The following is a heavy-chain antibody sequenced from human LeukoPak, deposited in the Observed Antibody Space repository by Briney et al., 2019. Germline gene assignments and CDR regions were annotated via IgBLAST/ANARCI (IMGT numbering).Heavy chain of an antibody. CDR1: GGSISSSSYF. Sequence: PSQTLSLTCTVSGGSISSSSYFWNWIRQPAGKGLEWIGRIYNGGNTNYNPSLKSRVTISVDTSKNQFSLKLSSVTAADTAVYYCARHSYVIGLYYFDYWGQGTLVTVSS. V-gene: IGHV4-61*02. D-gene: IGHD2-21*01. J-gene: IGHJ4*02. CDR2: IYNGGNT. CDR3: ARHSYVIGLYYFDY.